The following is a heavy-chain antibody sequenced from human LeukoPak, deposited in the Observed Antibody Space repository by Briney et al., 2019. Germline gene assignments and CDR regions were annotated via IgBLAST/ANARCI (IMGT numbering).Heavy chain of an antibody. CDR3: ARQGDGYNPIYWYFDL. CDR1: GGSISSYY. Sequence: SETLSLTCTVSGGSISSYYWSWIRQPPGKGLEWIGYIYYSGSTNYNPSLKSRVTISVDTSKNQFSLKLSSVTAADTAVYYCARQGDGYNPIYWYFDLWGRGTLVTVSS. CDR2: IYYSGST. D-gene: IGHD5-24*01. V-gene: IGHV4-59*08. J-gene: IGHJ2*01.